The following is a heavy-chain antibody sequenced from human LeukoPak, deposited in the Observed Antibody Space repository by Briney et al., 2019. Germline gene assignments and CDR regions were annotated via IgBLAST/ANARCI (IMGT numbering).Heavy chain of an antibody. CDR3: AKDFWPDSGADCYYSAFDI. D-gene: IGHD2-21*02. CDR1: GFTFSNYA. J-gene: IGHJ3*02. Sequence: GGSLRLSCAASGFTFSNYAMTWVRQAPGKGLEWVSSISGSGETIDYADSVEGRFTISRDNSKNTLYLHMNSLSDEDTAVYHCAKDFWPDSGADCYYSAFDIWGQGTMVTVSS. CDR2: ISGSGETI. V-gene: IGHV3-23*01.